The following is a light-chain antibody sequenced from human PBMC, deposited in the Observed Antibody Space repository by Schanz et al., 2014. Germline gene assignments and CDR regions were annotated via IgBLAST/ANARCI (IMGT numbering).Light chain of an antibody. CDR3: QQFDSSPRT. CDR2: GAS. V-gene: IGKV3-20*01. J-gene: IGKJ2*01. Sequence: EIVLTQSPATLSLSPGERATLSCRASQSVSSYLAWYQQKPGQAPRLLIYGASSRATGIPDRFSGSGSGTDFTLTISRLEPEDFAVYYCQQFDSSPRTFGQGTKLEIK. CDR1: QSVSSY.